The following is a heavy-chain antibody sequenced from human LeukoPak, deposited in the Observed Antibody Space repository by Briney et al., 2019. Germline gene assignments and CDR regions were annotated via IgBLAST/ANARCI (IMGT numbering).Heavy chain of an antibody. J-gene: IGHJ4*02. V-gene: IGHV6-1*01. CDR3: VRGGGSFDY. Sequence: SRTLSLTCAISGDSVSSNSAAWNWIRQSPSRGLEWLGRTYYRSKWYIDYAVSVKSRLTINPDTSKNQFSLQLTSVTPDDAAVYYCVRGGGSFDYWGQGTLVTVSS. CDR1: GDSVSSNSAA. CDR2: TYYRSKWYI. D-gene: IGHD3-16*01.